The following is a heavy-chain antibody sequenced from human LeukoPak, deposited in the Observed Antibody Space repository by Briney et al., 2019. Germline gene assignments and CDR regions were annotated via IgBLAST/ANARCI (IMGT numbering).Heavy chain of an antibody. CDR1: GGSFSGYY. J-gene: IGHJ5*02. V-gene: IGHV4-34*01. CDR2: INHSGST. CDR3: ARRGVQGSSWSKPHQRGLGRFDP. Sequence: PSETLSLTCAVYGGSFSGYYWSWIRQPPGKGLEWIGEINHSGSTNYNPSLKSRVTISVDTSKNQFSLKLSSVTAADTAVYYRARRGVQGSSWSKPHQRGLGRFDPWGQGTLVTVSS. D-gene: IGHD6-13*01.